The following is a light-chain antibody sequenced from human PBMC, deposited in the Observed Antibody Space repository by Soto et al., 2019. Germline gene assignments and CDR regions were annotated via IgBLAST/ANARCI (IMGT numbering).Light chain of an antibody. Sequence: EIVLTQSPGTLSLSPGERATLSCRASQSVSNNYLAWYQQKPGQAPRLLIYGASNRATGIPDRFSGSGSGTTPTLTISWRVTEDLAVYDCKMEGSSGTFGQGTKVDIK. V-gene: IGKV3-20*01. CDR2: GAS. CDR1: QSVSNNY. CDR3: KMEGSSGT. J-gene: IGKJ1*01.